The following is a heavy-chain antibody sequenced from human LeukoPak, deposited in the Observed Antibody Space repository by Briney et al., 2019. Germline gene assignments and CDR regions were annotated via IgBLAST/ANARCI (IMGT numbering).Heavy chain of an antibody. V-gene: IGHV3-23*01. CDR3: VGYYYDSSGYAAFDI. CDR2: ISGSGGST. Sequence: GGSLRLSCAASGFTFSSYAMSWVRQAPGKGLEWVSAISGSGGSTYYADSVKGRSTISRDNSKNTLYLQMNSLRAEDTAVYYCVGYYYDSSGYAAFDIWGQGTMVTVSS. J-gene: IGHJ3*02. D-gene: IGHD3-22*01. CDR1: GFTFSSYA.